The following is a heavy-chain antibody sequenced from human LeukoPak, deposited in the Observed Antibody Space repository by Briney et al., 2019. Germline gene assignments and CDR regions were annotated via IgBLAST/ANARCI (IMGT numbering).Heavy chain of an antibody. CDR1: GYTFTSYG. J-gene: IGHJ4*02. D-gene: IGHD6-19*01. Sequence: ASVKVSCKASGYTFTSYGISRVRQAPGQGLEWMGWISAYNGNTNYAQKLQGRVTMTTDTSTSTAYMELRSLRSDDTAVYYCARDLPPPYSSGWFLPFDYWGREPWSPSPQ. V-gene: IGHV1-18*01. CDR3: ARDLPPPYSSGWFLPFDY. CDR2: ISAYNGNT.